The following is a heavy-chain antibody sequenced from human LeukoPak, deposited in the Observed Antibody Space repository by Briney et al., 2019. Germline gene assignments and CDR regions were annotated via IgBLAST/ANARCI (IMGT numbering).Heavy chain of an antibody. Sequence: PGGSLRLSCAASGVTFSNYGMHWVRQAPGKGLEWVALISSNGNDKLYGDSVKGRFTISRDDSKSTLYLQMNSLRVEDTAVYNCTTKVIRGNSGDDYDDWGQGTLVTVSS. V-gene: IGHV3-30*03. D-gene: IGHD5-12*01. CDR2: ISSNGNDK. J-gene: IGHJ4*02. CDR3: TTKVIRGNSGDDYDD. CDR1: GVTFSNYG.